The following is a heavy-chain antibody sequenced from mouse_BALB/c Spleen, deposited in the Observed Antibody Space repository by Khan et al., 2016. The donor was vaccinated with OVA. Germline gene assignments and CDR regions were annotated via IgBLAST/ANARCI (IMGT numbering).Heavy chain of an antibody. J-gene: IGHJ3*01. Sequence: QVQLKESGAELVRPGVSVKISCKGSGYTFTDFTMHWVKQSHAMNLEWIGVISTYYGDATYNQKFKDKATMTVDKSSSTAYMELARLTSEDSAIYYCTRGGGGNRFAYWGQGTLVTVSA. CDR3: TRGGGGNRFAY. CDR2: ISTYYGDA. V-gene: IGHV1S137*01. CDR1: GYTFTDFT.